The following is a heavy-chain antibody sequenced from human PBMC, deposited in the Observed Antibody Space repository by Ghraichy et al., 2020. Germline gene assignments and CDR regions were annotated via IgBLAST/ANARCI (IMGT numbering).Heavy chain of an antibody. CDR3: ATESDRIAAAGYYFDY. Sequence: ASVKVSCKVSGYTLTELSMHWVRQAPGKGLEWMGGFDPEDGKTIYAQKFQGRVTMTEDTSTDTAYMELSSLRSEDTAVYYCATESDRIAAAGYYFDYWGQGTLVTVSS. V-gene: IGHV1-24*01. J-gene: IGHJ4*02. CDR2: FDPEDGKT. D-gene: IGHD6-13*01. CDR1: GYTLTELS.